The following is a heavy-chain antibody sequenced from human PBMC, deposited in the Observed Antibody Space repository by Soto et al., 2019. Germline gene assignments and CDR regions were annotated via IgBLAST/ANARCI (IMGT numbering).Heavy chain of an antibody. CDR2: ISAYSGNT. D-gene: IGHD3-10*01. J-gene: IGHJ4*01. Sequence: ASSKVSCNASGYTFTAYGVTWVRQAPAQGLEWMGWISAYSGNTDYAQNVQGRVTMTTDTSTTTAYVELRTLRSDDTAIYYCARGYFHGSGTYPIDYWGQGTLVTVSS. CDR1: GYTFTAYG. CDR3: ARGYFHGSGTYPIDY. V-gene: IGHV1-18*01.